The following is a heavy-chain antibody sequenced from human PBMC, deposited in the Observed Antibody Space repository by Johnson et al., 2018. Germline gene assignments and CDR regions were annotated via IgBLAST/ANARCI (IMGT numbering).Heavy chain of an antibody. CDR3: ARGENTFDI. J-gene: IGHJ3*02. CDR1: GYTFISYY. V-gene: IGHV1-46*01. Sequence: QVELVESGAEMRKPGASVSISCNTSGYTFISYYLQWVRQAPGQGLEWVGIINPGSGATTYAQDFQGRVTMTRDTATTTIYMHLDSLRPDDTAVDYCARGENTFDIWGQGTMVTVSS. CDR2: INPGSGAT.